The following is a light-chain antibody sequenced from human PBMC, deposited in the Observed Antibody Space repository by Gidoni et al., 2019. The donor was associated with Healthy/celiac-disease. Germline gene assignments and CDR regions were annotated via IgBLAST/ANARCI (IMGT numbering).Light chain of an antibody. J-gene: IGKJ2*01. Sequence: DIVMTQSPDSLAVSLHWRATINCKSSQSVLYSSNNKNYLAWYQQKPGQPPKLLIYWASTRESGVPDRFSGSGSGTDFTLTISSLQAEDVAVYYCQQYYSTPPMYTFGQGTKLEIK. CDR3: QQYYSTPPMYT. CDR1: QSVLYSSNNKNY. V-gene: IGKV4-1*01. CDR2: WAS.